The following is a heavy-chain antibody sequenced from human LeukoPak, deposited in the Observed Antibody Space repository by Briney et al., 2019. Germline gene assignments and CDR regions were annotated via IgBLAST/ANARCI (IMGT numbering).Heavy chain of an antibody. J-gene: IGHJ6*02. V-gene: IGHV1-8*01. D-gene: IGHD4-17*01. CDR1: GYTFTSYV. CDR3: ARGDDYGVNYYYYYGMDV. Sequence: ASVKVSCKASGYTFTSYVINWVRQATGQGLEWMGWMNPNSGNTGYAQKFQGRVTMTRNTSISTAYMELSSLRSEDTAVYYCARGDDYGVNYYYYYGMDVWGQGTTVTVSS. CDR2: MNPNSGNT.